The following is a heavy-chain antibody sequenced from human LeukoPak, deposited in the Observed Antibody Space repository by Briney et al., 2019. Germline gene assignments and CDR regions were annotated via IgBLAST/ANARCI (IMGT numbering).Heavy chain of an antibody. CDR1: GGSISSYY. J-gene: IGHJ2*01. Sequence: PSETLSLTCTVSGGSISSYYWSWIRQPPGKGLEWIGYIYYSGSTNYNPSLKSRVNISVDTSKNQFSLKLSSVTAADKAVYYCARALGRFDLWGRGTLVTVSS. D-gene: IGHD7-27*01. CDR3: ARALGRFDL. CDR2: IYYSGST. V-gene: IGHV4-59*01.